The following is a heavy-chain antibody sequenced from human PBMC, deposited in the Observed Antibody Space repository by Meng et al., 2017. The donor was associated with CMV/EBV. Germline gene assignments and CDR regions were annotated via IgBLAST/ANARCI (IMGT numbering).Heavy chain of an antibody. J-gene: IGHJ5*02. CDR3: AREEGTYYDFWSGQNWFDP. V-gene: IGHV1-2*02. CDR2: INPNSGGT. CDR1: GYTFTGYY. D-gene: IGHD3-3*01. Sequence: ASVKVSCQASGYTFTGYYMHWVRQAPGQGLEWMGWINPNSGGTNYAQKFQGRVTMTRDTSISTAYMELSRLRSDDTAVYYCAREEGTYYDFWSGQNWFDPWGQGTLVTVSS.